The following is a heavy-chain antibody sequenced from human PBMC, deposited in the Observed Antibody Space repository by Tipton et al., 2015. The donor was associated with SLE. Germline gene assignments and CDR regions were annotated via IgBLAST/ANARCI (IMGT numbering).Heavy chain of an antibody. D-gene: IGHD3-16*01. J-gene: IGHJ4*02. CDR3: AKPPVGSYAAPYYFDF. CDR1: GFTFTTYA. V-gene: IGHV3-23*03. Sequence: SLRLSCAASGFTFTTYAVSWVRQAPGTGLAWVSVIYAAGSTSYADSVKGRFTISRDDSKNTLYLQMSSLRAEDTAVYYCAKPPVGSYAAPYYFDFWGQGTRVTVSS. CDR2: IYAAGST.